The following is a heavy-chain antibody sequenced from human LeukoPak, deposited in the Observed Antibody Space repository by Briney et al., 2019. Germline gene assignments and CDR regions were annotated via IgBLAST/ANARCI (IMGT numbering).Heavy chain of an antibody. CDR3: AKGSKEVLFTRDHYMDV. CDR2: ISYDGSNK. J-gene: IGHJ6*03. D-gene: IGHD3-3*01. Sequence: GGSLRLSCAASGFTFSSYAMHWVRQAPGKGLEWVAVISYDGSNKYYADSVKGRFTISRDNSKNTLYLQMNSLRAEDTAVYYCAKGSKEVLFTRDHYMDVWGKGTTVTISS. CDR1: GFTFSSYA. V-gene: IGHV3-30*04.